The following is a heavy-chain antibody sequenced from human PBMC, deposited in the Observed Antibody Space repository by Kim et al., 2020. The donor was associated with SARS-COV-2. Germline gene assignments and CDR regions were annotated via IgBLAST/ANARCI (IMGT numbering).Heavy chain of an antibody. CDR1: GFTFSSYS. J-gene: IGHJ4*03. Sequence: GGSLRLSCAASGFTFSSYSMNWVRQAPGKGLEWVSYISSSSSTIYYADSVKGRFTLSRDNAKNSLYLQMNSLRDEATAVYYCARDRLQQLLTTGDDYWGQGTLVTVAS. V-gene: IGHV3-48*02. CDR2: ISSSSSTI. D-gene: IGHD6-13*01. CDR3: ARDRLQQLLTTGDDY.